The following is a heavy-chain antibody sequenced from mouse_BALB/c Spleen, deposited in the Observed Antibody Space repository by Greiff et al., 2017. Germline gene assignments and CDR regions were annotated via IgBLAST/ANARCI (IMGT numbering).Heavy chain of an antibody. J-gene: IGHJ3*01. CDR2: IDTSDSYT. V-gene: IGHV1-69*01. CDR3: ARFPDGPFAY. D-gene: IGHD2-3*01. Sequence: QVQLQQPGAELVMPGASVKMSCKASGYTFTDYWMHWVKQRPGQGLEWIGAIDTSDSYTSYNQKFKGKATLTVDESSSTAYMQLSSLTSEDSAVYYCARFPDGPFAYWGQGTLVTVSA. CDR1: GYTFTDYW.